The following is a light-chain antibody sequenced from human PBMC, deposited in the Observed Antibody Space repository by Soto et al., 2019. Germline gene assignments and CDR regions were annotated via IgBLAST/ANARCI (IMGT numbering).Light chain of an antibody. CDR3: QQNNNWPPSIT. V-gene: IGKV1-27*01. Sequence: DIQMTQSPSSLSASVGDRVTITCRASQGISNYLAWYQQKPGKVPKLLIYAASTLQSGVPSRFSGSGSGTDFTLTISSLQSEDFAVYYCQQNNNWPPSITVGQGTRLEI. J-gene: IGKJ5*01. CDR2: AAS. CDR1: QGISNY.